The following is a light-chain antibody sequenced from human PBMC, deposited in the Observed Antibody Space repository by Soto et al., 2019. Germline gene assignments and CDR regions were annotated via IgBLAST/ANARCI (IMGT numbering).Light chain of an antibody. CDR1: QNISAW. CDR3: QQYSTYPST. J-gene: IGKJ2*01. CDR2: KAS. V-gene: IGKV1-5*03. Sequence: DIQMTQSPSTLSASVGDRVTITCRASQNISAWLAWYQHKPGTAPKLLIYKASNLKTGVPSRFSGSGSGTELILTISGLQSDDFGTYYCQQYSTYPSTFGPGTKLEIK.